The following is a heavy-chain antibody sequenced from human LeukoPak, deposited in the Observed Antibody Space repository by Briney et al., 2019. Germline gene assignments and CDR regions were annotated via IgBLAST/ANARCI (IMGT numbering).Heavy chain of an antibody. CDR3: AKDPTGYYYDSSAYLLPDY. CDR1: GFTFSNYA. J-gene: IGHJ4*02. Sequence: GGSLRLSCAVSGFTFSNYAMSWVRQAPGKGLEWVSAISGSGGSTYYADSVKGRFTISRDNSKNTLYLQMNSLRAEDTAVYYCAKDPTGYYYDSSAYLLPDYWGQGTLVTVSS. D-gene: IGHD3-22*01. V-gene: IGHV3-23*01. CDR2: ISGSGGST.